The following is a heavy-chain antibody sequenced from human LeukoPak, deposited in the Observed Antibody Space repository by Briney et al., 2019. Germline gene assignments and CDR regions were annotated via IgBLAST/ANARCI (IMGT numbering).Heavy chain of an antibody. Sequence: SETLSLTCTVSGGSISSYYWSWIRQPAGKGLEWIGRIYTSGSTNYNPSLKSRVTISVDTSKNQFSLKLSSVTAADTAVYYCARQGGYCSGGSCYTNWFDPWGQGTLVTVSS. CDR1: GGSISSYY. CDR2: IYTSGST. D-gene: IGHD2-15*01. J-gene: IGHJ5*02. CDR3: ARQGGYCSGGSCYTNWFDP. V-gene: IGHV4-4*07.